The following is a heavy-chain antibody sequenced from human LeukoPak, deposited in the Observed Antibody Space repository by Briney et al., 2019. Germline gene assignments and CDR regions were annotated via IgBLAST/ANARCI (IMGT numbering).Heavy chain of an antibody. V-gene: IGHV4-39*01. CDR2: IYYSGTT. D-gene: IGHD3-16*02. Sequence: SETLSLTCTVSGGSISSNTYYWGWIRQPPGKGLEWIGSIYYSGTTYYNPSLKSRVTISVDTSKNEFSLKVNSVTAADTAVYFCARQADFGGVIVSSWFDPWGEGAQVTVSS. CDR1: GGSISSNTYY. CDR3: ARQADFGGVIVSSWFDP. J-gene: IGHJ5*02.